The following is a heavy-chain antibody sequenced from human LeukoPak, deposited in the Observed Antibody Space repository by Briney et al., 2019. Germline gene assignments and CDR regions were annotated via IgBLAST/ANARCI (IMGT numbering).Heavy chain of an antibody. V-gene: IGHV3-21*01. D-gene: IGHD5-24*01. Sequence: GGSLRLSCAASEFTFITYNMHWVRQAPGKGLEWVSSIGGGSNYIYYADSLKGRFTISRDNAKNSLYLQMNSLRADDTAVYYCAREMAATYDAFDVWGQGTMVTASS. CDR2: IGGGSNYI. J-gene: IGHJ3*01. CDR1: EFTFITYN. CDR3: AREMAATYDAFDV.